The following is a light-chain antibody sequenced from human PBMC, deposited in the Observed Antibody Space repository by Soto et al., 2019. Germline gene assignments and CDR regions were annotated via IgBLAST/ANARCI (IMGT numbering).Light chain of an antibody. V-gene: IGLV2-14*01. Sequence: QSALTQPASVSGSPGQSITISCTGTSSDVGGYNYVSWYQQHPGKAPKLMIYDVSNRPSGVSNRFSGSKSGNTASLTISGLQAEDGADYYCSSYTSSSTLYVFGTGTKLTGL. CDR3: SSYTSSSTLYV. CDR2: DVS. CDR1: SSDVGGYNY. J-gene: IGLJ1*01.